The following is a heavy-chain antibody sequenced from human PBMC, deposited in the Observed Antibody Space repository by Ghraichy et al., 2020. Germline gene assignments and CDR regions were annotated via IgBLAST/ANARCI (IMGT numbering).Heavy chain of an antibody. D-gene: IGHD3-22*01. CDR1: GFTFGDYA. CDR3: TRDDYDSSGYYLYYYYYGMDV. J-gene: IGHJ6*02. V-gene: IGHV3-49*03. Sequence: GGSLRLSCTASGFTFGDYAMSWFRQAPGKGLEWVGFIRSKAYGGTTEYAASVKGRFTISRDDSKSIAYLQMNSLKTEDTAVYYCTRDDYDSSGYYLYYYYYGMDVWGQGTTVTVSS. CDR2: IRSKAYGGTT.